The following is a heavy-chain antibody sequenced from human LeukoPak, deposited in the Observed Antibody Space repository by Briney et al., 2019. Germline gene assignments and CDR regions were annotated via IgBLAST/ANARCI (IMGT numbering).Heavy chain of an antibody. CDR2: INGDGSTT. V-gene: IGHV3-74*01. Sequence: GGSLRLSCAASGLTSSDNWMHWVRQAPGKGLVWVSRINGDGSTTDYADSVKGRFTISRDNAKNTLYLQMSSLRAEDTAVYYCARGPGAYYYGSGNSFDPWGQGTLVTVSS. D-gene: IGHD3-10*01. CDR1: GLTSSDNW. CDR3: ARGPGAYYYGSGNSFDP. J-gene: IGHJ5*02.